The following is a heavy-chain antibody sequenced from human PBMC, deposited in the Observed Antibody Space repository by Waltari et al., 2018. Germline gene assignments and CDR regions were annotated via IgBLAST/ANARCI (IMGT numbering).Heavy chain of an antibody. J-gene: IGHJ4*02. V-gene: IGHV4-61*02. D-gene: IGHD3-22*01. CDR3: ARDLNDSSGYLPFDY. CDR1: GGSTSSGSYY. CDR2: IYTSGST. Sequence: QVQLQESGPGLVKPSQTLSLTCTVSGGSTSSGSYYWSWIRQPAGKGLEWIGRIYTSGSTNYNPSLKSRVTISVDTSKNQFSLKLSSVTAADTAVYYCARDLNDSSGYLPFDYWGQGTLVTVSS.